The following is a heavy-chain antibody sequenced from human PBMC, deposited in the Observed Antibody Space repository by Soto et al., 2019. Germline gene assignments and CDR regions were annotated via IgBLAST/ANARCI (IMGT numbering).Heavy chain of an antibody. V-gene: IGHV3-23*01. CDR2: ISDSGGST. D-gene: IGHD6-19*01. CDR3: GGISVGS. Sequence: EVQLLESGGGLVQPGGSLRLSCAASGFTFSSYGLNWVRQAPGKGLEWVSVISDSGGSTYYADSVKGRFTISRDNSKNTLSLQMGRLRGEDTAGYYCGGISVGSWGQGTLVTVSS. CDR1: GFTFSSYG. J-gene: IGHJ5*02.